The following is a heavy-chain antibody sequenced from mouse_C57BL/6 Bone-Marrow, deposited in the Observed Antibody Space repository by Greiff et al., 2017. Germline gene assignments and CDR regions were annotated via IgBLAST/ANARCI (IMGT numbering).Heavy chain of an antibody. CDR3: ARSPHYYGSSGGYFDY. Sequence: QVTLKVSGPGILQSSQTLSLTCSFSGFSLSTSGMGVSWIRQPSGKGLEWLAHIYWDDDKRYNPSLKSRLTISKDTSRNQVFLKITSVDTADTATNYCARSPHYYGSSGGYFDYWGQGTTLTVSS. D-gene: IGHD1-1*01. V-gene: IGHV8-12*01. CDR2: IYWDDDK. CDR1: GFSLSTSGMG. J-gene: IGHJ2*01.